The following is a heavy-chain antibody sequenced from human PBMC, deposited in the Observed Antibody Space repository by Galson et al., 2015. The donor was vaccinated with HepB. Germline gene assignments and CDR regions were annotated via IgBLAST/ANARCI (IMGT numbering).Heavy chain of an antibody. CDR2: INTNTGNP. CDR3: ARTPYYGSGRYYNAWFDP. V-gene: IGHV7-4-1*02. J-gene: IGHJ5*02. Sequence: SVKVSCKASGYTFNDYAMNWVRQAPGQGLEWMGWINTNTGNPTYAQGFTGRFVFSLDTSVTTAYLQISSLKAEDTAVYYCARTPYYGSGRYYNAWFDPWGQGTLVTVSS. CDR1: GYTFNDYA. D-gene: IGHD3-10*01.